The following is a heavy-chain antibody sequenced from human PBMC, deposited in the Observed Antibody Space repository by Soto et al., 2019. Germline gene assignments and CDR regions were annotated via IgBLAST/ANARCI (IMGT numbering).Heavy chain of an antibody. CDR2: ISSGSSYI. J-gene: IGHJ4*02. CDR1: GFTFSTYT. D-gene: IGHD3-10*01. V-gene: IGHV3-21*01. Sequence: PGGSLRLSCAASGFTFSTYTMNWVRQAPGKGLEWISSISSGSSYIYYAGSVKGRFTISRDNAKSSLFLQMNSLRADDTAVYYCARDILSGGAYPDYWGQGTKVTVSS. CDR3: ARDILSGGAYPDY.